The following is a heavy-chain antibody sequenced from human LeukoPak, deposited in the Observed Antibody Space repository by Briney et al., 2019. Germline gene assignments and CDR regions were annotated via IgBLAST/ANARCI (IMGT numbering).Heavy chain of an antibody. D-gene: IGHD3-10*01. V-gene: IGHV3-74*01. CDR3: ARDRRAITMVRGAVWFDP. Sequence: GGSLRLSCAASGFTFSSYWVHWVRQAPGKGLVWVSRINSDGSSTSYADSVKGRFTISRDNAKNTLYLQMNSLRAEDTAVYYCARDRRAITMVRGAVWFDPWGQGTLVTVSS. CDR1: GFTFSSYW. J-gene: IGHJ5*02. CDR2: INSDGSST.